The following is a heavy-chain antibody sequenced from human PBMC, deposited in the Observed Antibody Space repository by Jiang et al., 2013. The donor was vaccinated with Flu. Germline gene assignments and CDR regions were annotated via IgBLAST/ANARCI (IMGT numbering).Heavy chain of an antibody. CDR2: IENSGKT. D-gene: IGHD3-9*01. J-gene: IGHJ5*02. V-gene: IGHV4-59*08. CDR3: ARHGNRYVESLGWIDP. Sequence: PGLVKPSETLSLTCSVSGGSISSYFWSWIRQPPGKGLEWMGSIENSGKTNYNPSLKSRVTISVDTSRNQIFLKVRSVTAADTAMYYCARHGNRYVESLGWIDPWGQGNLVTVSS. CDR1: GGSISSYF.